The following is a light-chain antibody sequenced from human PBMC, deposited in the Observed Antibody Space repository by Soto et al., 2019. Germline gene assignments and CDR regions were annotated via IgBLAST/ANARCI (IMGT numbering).Light chain of an antibody. Sequence: LVLTQSPATLSLSPGERATLSCRASQSLGSYLAWYQQRPGQPPRLLIYDASFRASGIPARFSGRGSGTYLTLTISSLEPKDFAVYASQHSTSRNPGYTFGQGTKLEIK. J-gene: IGKJ2*01. CDR1: QSLGSY. V-gene: IGKV3-11*01. CDR2: DAS. CDR3: QHSTSRNPGYT.